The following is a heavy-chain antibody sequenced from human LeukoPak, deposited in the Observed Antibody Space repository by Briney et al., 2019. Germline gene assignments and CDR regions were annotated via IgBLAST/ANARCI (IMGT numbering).Heavy chain of an antibody. J-gene: IGHJ3*02. CDR2: INPNSGDT. V-gene: IGHV1-2*02. CDR1: GYTFTGYY. Sequence: GASVKVSCKASGYTFTGYYMHWVRQAPGQGLEWMGWINPNSGDTNYAQKFQGRVTMTRDTSISTAYMDLSRLRSDDTAVYYCARDLGTVGAITTPDVFDIWGQGTMVTVSS. CDR3: ARDLGTVGAITTPDVFDI. D-gene: IGHD1-26*01.